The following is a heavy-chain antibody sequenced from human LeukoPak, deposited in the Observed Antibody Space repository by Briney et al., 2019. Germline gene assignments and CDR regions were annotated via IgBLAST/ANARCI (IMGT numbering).Heavy chain of an antibody. Sequence: GSLRLSCAASGFTFSDYYMSWIRQAPGKGLEWIGSIYYSGSTYYNPSLKSRVTISVDTSKNQFSLKLSSVTAADTAVYYCAREVDTAMVTRFDYWGQGTLVTVSS. V-gene: IGHV4-38-2*02. CDR1: GFTFSDYY. D-gene: IGHD5-18*01. CDR3: AREVDTAMVTRFDY. CDR2: IYYSGST. J-gene: IGHJ4*02.